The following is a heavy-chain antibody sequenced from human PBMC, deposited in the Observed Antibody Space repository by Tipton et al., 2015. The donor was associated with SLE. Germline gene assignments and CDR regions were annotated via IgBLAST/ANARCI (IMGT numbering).Heavy chain of an antibody. V-gene: IGHV3-30*04. J-gene: IGHJ3*02. CDR3: ARDRSDIVVLGGVFDI. D-gene: IGHD2-2*01. CDR2: ISYDGGSR. Sequence: SLRLSCTASGFTFSLYTMHWVRQAPGKGLEWVAVISYDGGSRSYADSVKGRFTISRDNSTNTVYLQMNSLRVADTAMYYCARDRSDIVVLGGVFDIWGQGTVVAISS. CDR1: GFTFSLYT.